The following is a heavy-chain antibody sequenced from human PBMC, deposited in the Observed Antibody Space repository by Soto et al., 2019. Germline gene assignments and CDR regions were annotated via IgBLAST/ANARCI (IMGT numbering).Heavy chain of an antibody. J-gene: IGHJ6*02. V-gene: IGHV1-2*04. CDR1: GYTFTGYY. D-gene: IGHD3-22*01. Sequence: GASVKVSCKASGYTFTGYYMHWVRQAPGQGLEWMGWINPNSGGTNYAQKFQGWVTMTRDTSISTAYMEPSRLRSDDTAVYYCARGPTYYDSSGYSPYYYYYGMDVWGQGTTVTVSS. CDR2: INPNSGGT. CDR3: ARGPTYYDSSGYSPYYYYYGMDV.